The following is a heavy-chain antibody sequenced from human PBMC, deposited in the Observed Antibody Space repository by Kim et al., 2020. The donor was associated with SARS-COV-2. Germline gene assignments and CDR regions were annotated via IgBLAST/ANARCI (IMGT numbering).Heavy chain of an antibody. Sequence: ADSVKGRFTISRDNSKITLYWQRSSRRAEDTAVYYCAKVPYRSPFYELDYWGQGSLVTVSS. J-gene: IGHJ4*02. V-gene: IGHV3-23*01. D-gene: IGHD6-13*01. CDR3: AKVPYRSPFYELDY.